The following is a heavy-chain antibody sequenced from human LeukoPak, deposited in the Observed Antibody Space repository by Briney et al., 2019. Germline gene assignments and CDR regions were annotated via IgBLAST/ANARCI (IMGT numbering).Heavy chain of an antibody. D-gene: IGHD3-10*01. CDR3: ARDRDYCGSGSYYPAYFDY. CDR2: IYYSGST. CDR1: SGSISSYY. Sequence: SETLSLTCTVSSGSISSYYWSWIRQPPGKGLEWIGYIYYSGSTNYNPSLKSRVTMSVDTSKNQFSLKLSFVTAADTAVYYCARDRDYCGSGSYYPAYFDYWGQGTLVTVSS. V-gene: IGHV4-59*01. J-gene: IGHJ4*02.